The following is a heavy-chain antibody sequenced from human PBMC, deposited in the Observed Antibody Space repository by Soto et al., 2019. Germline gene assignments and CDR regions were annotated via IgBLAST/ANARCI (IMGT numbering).Heavy chain of an antibody. V-gene: IGHV3-21*01. J-gene: IGHJ6*02. CDR3: ARHSGVSVHAMDV. D-gene: IGHD2-15*01. Sequence: GVLRLSCAASGFTFSSYSMNWVRQAPGKGLEWVSSISSSSSYIYYADSVKGRFTISRDNAKNSLYLQMNSLRAEDTAVYYCARHSGVSVHAMDVWGQGTTVTGSS. CDR2: ISSSSSYI. CDR1: GFTFSSYS.